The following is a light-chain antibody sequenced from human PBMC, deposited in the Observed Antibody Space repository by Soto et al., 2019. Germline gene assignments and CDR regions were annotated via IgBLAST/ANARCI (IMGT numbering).Light chain of an antibody. V-gene: IGKV3-15*01. CDR3: QQYSNWPRT. Sequence: EIVMTQSPATLSVSPGERATLSCRASQSVSSYLAWYQQKRGQAPRLLIFGASTRATGIPARFSGGGSGTEFTLTISSLQSEDFAVYYCQQYSNWPRTFGQGTKVDI. CDR2: GAS. CDR1: QSVSSY. J-gene: IGKJ1*01.